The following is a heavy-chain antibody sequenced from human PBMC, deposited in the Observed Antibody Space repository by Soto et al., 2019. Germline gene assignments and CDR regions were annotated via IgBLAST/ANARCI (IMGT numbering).Heavy chain of an antibody. D-gene: IGHD3-3*01. CDR2: VYYSGST. CDR1: GGSISSGGYY. CDR3: AREKWIFGVLVPQSYFDY. Sequence: ASETLSLTCTVSGGSISSGGYYWSWIRQHPGKGLEWIGYVYYSGSTYYNPSLKSRLTISVDTSKNQFSLTLSSVTAADTAVYYCAREKWIFGVLVPQSYFDYWGQGTLVTVSS. V-gene: IGHV4-31*03. J-gene: IGHJ4*02.